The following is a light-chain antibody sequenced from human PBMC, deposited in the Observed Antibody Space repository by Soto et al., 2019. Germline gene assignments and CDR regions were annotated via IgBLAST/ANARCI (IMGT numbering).Light chain of an antibody. Sequence: QSVLTQPPSVSGAPGQRVTISCTGSSSNIGAGYDVNWYQQRPGTAPKLLICGNSNRPSGVPDRVSGSKSGTSASLAITGLQAEDEADYYCQSYDSSLSGFDVVFCGGTKLTVL. V-gene: IGLV1-40*01. J-gene: IGLJ2*01. CDR1: SSNIGAGYD. CDR3: QSYDSSLSGFDVV. CDR2: GNS.